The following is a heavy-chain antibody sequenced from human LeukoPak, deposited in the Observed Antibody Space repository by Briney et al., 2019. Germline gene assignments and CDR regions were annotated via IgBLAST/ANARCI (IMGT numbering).Heavy chain of an antibody. CDR2: MNPSSGNT. CDR3: VRAAQEGRDSLTGVQTGNWFDP. V-gene: IGHV1-8*01. D-gene: IGHD3-9*01. CDR1: GYNFTSYD. J-gene: IGHJ5*02. Sequence: ASVKVSCTTSGYNFTSYDINWVRQATGQGPEWMGWMNPSSGNTGYAQNFQGRLDLTRNIALTTAYMELSSLTSEDTATYYCVRAAQEGRDSLTGVQTGNWFDPWGQGTLVTVSS.